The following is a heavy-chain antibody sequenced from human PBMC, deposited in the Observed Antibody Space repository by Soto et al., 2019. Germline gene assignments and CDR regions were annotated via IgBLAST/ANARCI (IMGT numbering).Heavy chain of an antibody. J-gene: IGHJ4*02. D-gene: IGHD3-10*01. Sequence: GSLRLSCVASGLTFGSRAMTWVRQAPGEGLQWVSTITDTGGDAKYADSVRGRFVISRDNSKKTLYLQMTSLTAEDSAMYYCARGSTDSYPGSRIFDFWGQGTLVTVSS. CDR1: GLTFGSRA. CDR2: ITDTGGDA. V-gene: IGHV3-23*01. CDR3: ARGSTDSYPGSRIFDF.